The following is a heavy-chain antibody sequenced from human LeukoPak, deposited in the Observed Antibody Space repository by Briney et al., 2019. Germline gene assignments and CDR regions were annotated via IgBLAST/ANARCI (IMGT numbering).Heavy chain of an antibody. V-gene: IGHV3-9*01. Sequence: GRSLRLSCAASGFTFDDYAMHWVRQAPGKGLEWVSGISWNSGSIGYADSVKGRFTISRDNAKNSLYLQMNSLRAEDTALYYCAKDGITMVRGVIITSYGMDVWGQGTTVTVSS. CDR2: ISWNSGSI. J-gene: IGHJ6*02. D-gene: IGHD3-10*01. CDR3: AKDGITMVRGVIITSYGMDV. CDR1: GFTFDDYA.